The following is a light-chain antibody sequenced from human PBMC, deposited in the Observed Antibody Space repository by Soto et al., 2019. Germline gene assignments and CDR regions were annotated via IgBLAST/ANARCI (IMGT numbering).Light chain of an antibody. CDR2: KAS. CDR1: QSISSW. V-gene: IGKV1-5*03. CDR3: QQYNTFPLS. Sequence: DIQVTQSPSTLSASVGDRVTITCRASQSISSWLAWYQQKPGKAPKALIYKASSLESGVPSRFSGSESGTEFTLTISSLQPDDFAYCSCQQYNTFPLSFGQGTKVEVK. J-gene: IGKJ1*01.